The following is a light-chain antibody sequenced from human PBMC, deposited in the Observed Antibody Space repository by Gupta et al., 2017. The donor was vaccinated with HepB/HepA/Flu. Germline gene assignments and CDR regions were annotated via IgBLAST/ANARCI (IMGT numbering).Light chain of an antibody. CDR2: DNN. J-gene: IGLJ2*01. CDR1: SSNIGNND. CDR3: GTWDSSLSAVV. V-gene: IGLV1-51*01. Sequence: QSVLTQPRSGSAAPGHKVAIPCSGSSSNIGNNDLSWYQQLRGTAAKLLTYDNNKRPSGIHDRFSGSKSGTAATLGITGLQTEDEADYYCGTWDSSLSAVVFGGGTKPTVL.